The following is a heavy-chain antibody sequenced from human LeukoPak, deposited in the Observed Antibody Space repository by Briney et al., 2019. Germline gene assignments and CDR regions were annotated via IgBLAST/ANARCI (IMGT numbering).Heavy chain of an antibody. CDR1: GYTFTSYG. CDR2: ISAYNGNT. J-gene: IGHJ6*02. D-gene: IGHD5-24*01. V-gene: IGHV1-18*01. Sequence: GASVKVSCKASGYTFTSYGISWVRQAPGQGLEWMGWISAYNGNTNYAQKLQGRVTMTTDTSTSTAYMELRSLRSDDTAVYYCARENGDGYNRYYYYGMDVWGQGTTVTVSS. CDR3: ARENGDGYNRYYYYGMDV.